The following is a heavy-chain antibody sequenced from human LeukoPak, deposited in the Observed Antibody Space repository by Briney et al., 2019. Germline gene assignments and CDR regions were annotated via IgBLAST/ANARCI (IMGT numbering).Heavy chain of an antibody. CDR1: GCSISSGDYY. Sequence: SQTLSLTCTVSGCSISSGDYYWSWIRQPPGKGLEWVGYVYYSGSTYYNPSLESRVTISVDTSKHQFSLKPSSVTAADTAVYYCASSVVAVRFDYWGQGTLVTVSS. CDR3: ASSVVAVRFDY. CDR2: VYYSGST. V-gene: IGHV4-30-4*01. D-gene: IGHD2-15*01. J-gene: IGHJ4*02.